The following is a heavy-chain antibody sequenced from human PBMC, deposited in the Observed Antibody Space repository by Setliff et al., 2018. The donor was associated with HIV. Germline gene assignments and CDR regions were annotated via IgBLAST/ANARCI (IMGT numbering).Heavy chain of an antibody. V-gene: IGHV3-7*01. CDR3: ARYLWSSAPRDY. Sequence: PGGSLRLSCAVSGFTFSNYWMSWVRQAPGKGLEWVANIKLDGSEKYYVDSVKGRFTISRDDLKNSLYLQMNTLRAEDTAVYCCARYLWSSAPRDYWGQGTLVTVSS. D-gene: IGHD3-10*01. CDR1: GFTFSNYW. CDR2: IKLDGSEK. J-gene: IGHJ4*02.